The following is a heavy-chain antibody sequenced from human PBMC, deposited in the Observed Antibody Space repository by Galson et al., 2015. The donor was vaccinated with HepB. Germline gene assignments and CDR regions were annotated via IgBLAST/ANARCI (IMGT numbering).Heavy chain of an antibody. Sequence: SLRLSCAASGFTVTSNYMTWVRQAPGKGLEWVSVIYSGGSSYYADSVKGRFTISRDNSKNTLDLQMNSLRAEDTAVYYCARAHVSSGWVWGQGTLVTVSS. CDR2: IYSGGSS. CDR1: GFTVTSNY. D-gene: IGHD6-19*01. J-gene: IGHJ4*02. V-gene: IGHV3-53*01. CDR3: ARAHVSSGWV.